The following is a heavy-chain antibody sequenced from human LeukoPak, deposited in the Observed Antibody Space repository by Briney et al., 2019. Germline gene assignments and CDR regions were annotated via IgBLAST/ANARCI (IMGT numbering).Heavy chain of an antibody. D-gene: IGHD3-10*01. CDR3: ARVGLLWFGEPSSFDY. CDR2: VSGGGGST. CDR1: GFTSSNYA. Sequence: AGGSLRLSCAASGFTSSNYAMSWVRQGPGKGPEWVSVVSGGGGSTSYADSVKGRFTISRDNSKNTLYLQMNSLRAEDTAVYYCARVGLLWFGEPSSFDYWGQGTLVTVSS. V-gene: IGHV3-23*01. J-gene: IGHJ4*02.